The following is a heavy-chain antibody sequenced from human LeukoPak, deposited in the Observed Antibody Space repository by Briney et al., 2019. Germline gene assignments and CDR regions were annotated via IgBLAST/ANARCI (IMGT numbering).Heavy chain of an antibody. V-gene: IGHV4-61*02. CDR2: IYTSGST. D-gene: IGHD6-19*01. CDR1: GGSISSGSYY. CDR3: ARDVPAAGTMDY. J-gene: IGHJ4*02. Sequence: KSSQTLSLTCTVSGGSISSGSYYWSWIRQPAGKGLEWIGRIYTSGSTNYNPPLKSRVTISVDTSKNQFSLKLSSVTAADTAVYYCARDVPAAGTMDYWGQGTLVTVSS.